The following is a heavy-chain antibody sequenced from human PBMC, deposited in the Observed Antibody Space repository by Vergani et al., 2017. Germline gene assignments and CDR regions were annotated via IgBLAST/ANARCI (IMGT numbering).Heavy chain of an antibody. Sequence: QVQLVQSGAEVKKPGASVKVSCKASGYTFTSYAMHWVRQAPGQRLEWMGWINTGNGNTKYSQKFQGRVTITRDTSASTAYMELSSLRSEDTAVYYCASDPHVDTAMVTFSPIDYWGQGTLVTVSS. CDR3: ASDPHVDTAMVTFSPIDY. V-gene: IGHV1-3*04. CDR1: GYTFTSYA. J-gene: IGHJ4*02. D-gene: IGHD5-18*01. CDR2: INTGNGNT.